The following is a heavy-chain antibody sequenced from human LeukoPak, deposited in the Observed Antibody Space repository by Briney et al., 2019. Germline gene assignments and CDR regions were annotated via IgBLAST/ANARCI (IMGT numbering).Heavy chain of an antibody. Sequence: GGSLRLSCAASGFTFSSYEMNWVRQAPGKGLEWVSYISSSGSTIYYADSVKGRFTISRDNAKNSLYLQMNSLRAEDRAVYYCARALLVRGVSDAFDIWGQGTMVTVSS. CDR2: ISSSGSTI. D-gene: IGHD3-10*01. V-gene: IGHV3-48*03. CDR3: ARALLVRGVSDAFDI. CDR1: GFTFSSYE. J-gene: IGHJ3*02.